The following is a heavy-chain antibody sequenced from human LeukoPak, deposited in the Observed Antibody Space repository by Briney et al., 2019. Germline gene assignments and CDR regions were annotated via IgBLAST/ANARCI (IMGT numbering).Heavy chain of an antibody. CDR1: GFTFNNYA. Sequence: QPGGSLRLSCAASGFTFNNYAMSWVRQAPGKGLEWVSAISGSGGSTYYADSVKGRFTISRDNAKNSLYLQMNSLRAEDTAVYYCARDRADYVWGSYRAHDAFDIWGQGTMVTVSS. J-gene: IGHJ3*02. CDR3: ARDRADYVWGSYRAHDAFDI. CDR2: ISGSGGST. V-gene: IGHV3-23*01. D-gene: IGHD3-16*02.